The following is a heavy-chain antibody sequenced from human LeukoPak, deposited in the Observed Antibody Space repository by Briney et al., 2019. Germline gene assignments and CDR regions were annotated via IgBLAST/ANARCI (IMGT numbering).Heavy chain of an antibody. CDR3: AKQQQGYFDF. CDR1: GFTFSSYG. CDR2: IRNDGSYK. Sequence: GGSLRLSCAASGFTFSSYGMNWVRQAPGKGLEWVTFIRNDGSYKSYADSVKGRFSVSTDTSKNTLYLQMNSLRPEDTAVYYCAKQQQGYFDFWGQGTLVTVSS. D-gene: IGHD6-13*01. V-gene: IGHV3-30*02. J-gene: IGHJ4*02.